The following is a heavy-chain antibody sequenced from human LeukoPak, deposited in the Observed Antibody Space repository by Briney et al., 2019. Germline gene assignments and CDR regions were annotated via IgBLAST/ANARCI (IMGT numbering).Heavy chain of an antibody. J-gene: IGHJ4*02. D-gene: IGHD3-16*02. Sequence: SVKVSCKASGGTFSSYAISWVRQAPGQGLEWMGGIIPIFGTANYAQKFQGRVTITADKSTSTAYMELSSLRSEDTAVYYCARAGNDYVWGSYRQECYFDYWGQGTLVTVSS. V-gene: IGHV1-69*06. CDR1: GGTFSSYA. CDR3: ARAGNDYVWGSYRQECYFDY. CDR2: IIPIFGTA.